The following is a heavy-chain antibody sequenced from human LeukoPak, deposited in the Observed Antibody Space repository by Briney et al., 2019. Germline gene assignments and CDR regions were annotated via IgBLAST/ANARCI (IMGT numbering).Heavy chain of an antibody. CDR1: GFTFSSYA. Sequence: GGSLRLSCAASGFTFSSYAMSWVRQAPGKGLEWVSAISGSGGSTYYADSVKGRFTISRDNSKNTLYLHMNSLRAEDTAVYYCAKDRRGAMAVDYFDYWGQGTLVTVSS. CDR2: ISGSGGST. CDR3: AKDRRGAMAVDYFDY. D-gene: IGHD6-19*01. V-gene: IGHV3-23*01. J-gene: IGHJ4*02.